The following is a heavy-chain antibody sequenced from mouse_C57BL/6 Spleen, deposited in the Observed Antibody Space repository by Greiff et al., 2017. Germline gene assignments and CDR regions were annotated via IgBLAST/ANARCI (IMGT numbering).Heavy chain of an antibody. CDR2: IHPNSGST. CDR3: ARANGYRSSSHGMDY. J-gene: IGHJ4*01. D-gene: IGHD1-1*01. V-gene: IGHV1-64*01. Sequence: QVQLQQPGAELVKPGASVKLSCKASGYTFTSYWMHWVQQRPGQGLEWIGMIHPNSGSTNYNEKFKSKATLTVDKSSSTAYMQLSSLTSEDSAVYYCARANGYRSSSHGMDYWGQGTSVTVSS. CDR1: GYTFTSYW.